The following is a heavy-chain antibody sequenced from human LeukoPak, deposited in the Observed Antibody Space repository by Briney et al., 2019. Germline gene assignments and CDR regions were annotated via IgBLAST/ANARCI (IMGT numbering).Heavy chain of an antibody. Sequence: GGSPKLSCAASGFSFSGSAIHWVRQASGKGLEWVGRMRSKVNNYATAYAASVKGRFTISRDDSKNTAYLQMNTLKSEDTAVYYCTRRSSDDSSGYFHYWGQGTLVTVS. J-gene: IGHJ4*02. CDR2: MRSKVNNYAT. CDR1: GFSFSGSA. D-gene: IGHD3-22*01. V-gene: IGHV3-73*01. CDR3: TRRSSDDSSGYFHY.